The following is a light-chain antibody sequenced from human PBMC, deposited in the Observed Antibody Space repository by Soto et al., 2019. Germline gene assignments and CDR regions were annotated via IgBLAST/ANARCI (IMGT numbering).Light chain of an antibody. CDR3: QQSYSTFLWT. J-gene: IGKJ1*01. Sequence: DIQMSQSPSSLSASVGDRFTITWRASQRISTYLNWYQQRPGKAPKLLIFAASSLQSGVPSRFSGSGSGTDFTLTISSLQREDFAIYYCQQSYSTFLWTFGQGTKVDIK. CDR2: AAS. V-gene: IGKV1-39*01. CDR1: QRISTY.